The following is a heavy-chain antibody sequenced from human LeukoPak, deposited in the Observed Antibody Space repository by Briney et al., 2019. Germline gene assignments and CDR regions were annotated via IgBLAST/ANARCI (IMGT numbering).Heavy chain of an antibody. D-gene: IGHD3-22*01. J-gene: IGHJ3*02. CDR2: VYASEKT. CDR1: GAAISGLGYY. V-gene: IGHV4-31*03. Sequence: SETLSLTCTVSGAAISGLGYYWSWVRQPPGKGLEWIGLVYASEKTHYNPSLKNRLSISVDTSNNQFSLRLTSVTAADTAVYYCARVGDKYYYDSSGYANAFDIWGQGTMVTVSS. CDR3: ARVGDKYYYDSSGYANAFDI.